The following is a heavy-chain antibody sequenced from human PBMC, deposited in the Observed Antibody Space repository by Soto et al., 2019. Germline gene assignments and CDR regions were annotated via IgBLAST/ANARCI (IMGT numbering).Heavy chain of an antibody. CDR1: GFTFSSYS. V-gene: IGHV3-21*01. J-gene: IGHJ6*02. CDR3: ARSFVGGYSGGDYYYGMDV. Sequence: PGGSLRLSCAASGFTFSSYSMNWVRQAPGKGLEWVSSISSSSSYIYYADSVKGRFTISRDNAKNSLYLQMNSLRAEDTAVYYCARSFVGGYSGGDYYYGMDVWGQGTTVTVSS. D-gene: IGHD3-22*01. CDR2: ISSSSSYI.